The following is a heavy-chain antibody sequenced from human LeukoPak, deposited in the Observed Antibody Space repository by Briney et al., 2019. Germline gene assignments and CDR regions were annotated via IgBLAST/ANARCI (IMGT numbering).Heavy chain of an antibody. Sequence: SETLSLTCTVSSGSIRSNYWSWVRQPPGKGLEWIAYIYQSGSTNYNPSLKSRVTISVDTSKNQFSLKLSSVTAADTAVYYCARQAYSSNLGWFDPWGQGTLVTVSS. CDR1: SGSIRSNY. D-gene: IGHD6-13*01. CDR3: ARQAYSSNLGWFDP. CDR2: IYQSGST. V-gene: IGHV4-59*08. J-gene: IGHJ5*02.